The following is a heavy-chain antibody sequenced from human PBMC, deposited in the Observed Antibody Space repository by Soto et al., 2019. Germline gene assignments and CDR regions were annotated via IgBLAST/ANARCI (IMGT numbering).Heavy chain of an antibody. CDR2: IYHSGST. CDR3: ARGISTAVRGFDP. V-gene: IGHV4-30-2*01. CDR1: GDSFSSGGYS. D-gene: IGHD2-2*01. J-gene: IGHJ5*02. Sequence: LQLQESGSGLLKPSKTLSLTCVVSGDSFSSGGYSGSWTRQPPGKALEWIGYIYHSGSTYYNPSLGSRVTISVDRSKNQFSLKLTSVTAADSAFYYCARGISTAVRGFDPWGQGTLVTVSS.